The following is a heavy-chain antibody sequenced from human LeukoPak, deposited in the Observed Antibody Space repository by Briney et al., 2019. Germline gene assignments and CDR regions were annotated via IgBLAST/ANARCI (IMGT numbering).Heavy chain of an antibody. CDR1: GGSFSGYY. CDR2: INHSGST. V-gene: IGHV4-34*01. CDR3: ARDRTVTSAGHAFDI. D-gene: IGHD4-17*01. Sequence: SETLSLTCAVYGGSFSGYYWSWIRQPPGKGLEWIGEINHSGSTNYNPSLKSRVTISVDTSKNQFSLKLSSVTAADTAVYHCARDRTVTSAGHAFDIWGQGTMVTVS. J-gene: IGHJ3*02.